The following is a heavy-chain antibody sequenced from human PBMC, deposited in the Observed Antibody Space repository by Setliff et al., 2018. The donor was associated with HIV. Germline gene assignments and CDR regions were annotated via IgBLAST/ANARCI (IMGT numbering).Heavy chain of an antibody. CDR1: GFTFSDYA. D-gene: IGHD6-19*01. CDR3: ATLKEQWLSEGGFDY. CDR2: INGNGDKT. Sequence: HPGGSLRLSCVASGFTFSDYAMHWVRQAPGKGLEYISGINGNGDKTFYRDSVKARFTISRDNSKNTLYLQMGSLTSEDTAVYYCATLKEQWLSEGGFDYWGQGTLVTVSS. J-gene: IGHJ4*02. V-gene: IGHV3-64*02.